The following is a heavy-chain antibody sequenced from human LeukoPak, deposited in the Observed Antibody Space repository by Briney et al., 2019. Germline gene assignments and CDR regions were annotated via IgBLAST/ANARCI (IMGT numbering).Heavy chain of an antibody. CDR1: GFTFSDYA. D-gene: IGHD5-24*01. CDR3: AIAQMATIHYYYYGMDV. V-gene: IGHV3-23*01. CDR2: ISGSGGST. Sequence: GGSLRLSCAASGFTFSDYAMNWVRQAPGKGLEWVSAISGSGGSTYYADSVKGRFTISRDNSKNTLYLQMNSLRAEDTAVYYCAIAQMATIHYYYYGMDVWGQGTTVTVSS. J-gene: IGHJ6*02.